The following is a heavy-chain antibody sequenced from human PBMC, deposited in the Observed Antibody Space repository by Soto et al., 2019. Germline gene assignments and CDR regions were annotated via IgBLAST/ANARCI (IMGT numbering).Heavy chain of an antibody. Sequence: ASVKVSCKASGYTFTSYGISWVRQAPGQGLEWMGWISAYNGNTNYAQKLQGRVTMTTDTSTSAAYMELRSLRSDDTAVYYCARSFSHKDAFDIWGQGTMVTVSS. CDR2: ISAYNGNT. CDR1: GYTFTSYG. D-gene: IGHD3-3*01. V-gene: IGHV1-18*01. CDR3: ARSFSHKDAFDI. J-gene: IGHJ3*02.